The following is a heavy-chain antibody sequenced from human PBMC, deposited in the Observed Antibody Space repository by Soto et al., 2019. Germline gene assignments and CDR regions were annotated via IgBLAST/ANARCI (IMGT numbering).Heavy chain of an antibody. CDR2: IYYSGST. CDR3: ARDCLGSSAAGMYYYYYGMDV. J-gene: IGHJ6*02. Sequence: SEPLSLTCTVSGGSISSYYWGWIRQPPGKGLKWIGYIYYSGSTNYSPSLKSRVTISVDTSKNQFSLKLSSVTAADTAVYYCARDCLGSSAAGMYYYYYGMDVWGQGTTVTVSS. V-gene: IGHV4-59*01. D-gene: IGHD6-13*01. CDR1: GGSISSYY.